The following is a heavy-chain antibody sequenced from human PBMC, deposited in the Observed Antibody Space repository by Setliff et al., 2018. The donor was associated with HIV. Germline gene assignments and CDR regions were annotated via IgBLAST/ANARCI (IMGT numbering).Heavy chain of an antibody. V-gene: IGHV1-2*02. CDR1: GYTFTGYY. J-gene: IGHJ6*02. CDR2: INPHSGDT. D-gene: IGHD3-3*01. Sequence: VASVKVSCKASGYTFTGYYMRWVRQAPGQGLEWMGWINPHSGDTNYAQKFQDRVTMTRDTSVNIAYMQLSRLRSDDTAVYYCARAPTLFGVEYYYYFGMDVWGQGTTVTVSS. CDR3: ARAPTLFGVEYYYYFGMDV.